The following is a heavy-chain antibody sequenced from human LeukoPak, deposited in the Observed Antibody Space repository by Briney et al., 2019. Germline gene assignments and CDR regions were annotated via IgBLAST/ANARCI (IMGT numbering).Heavy chain of an antibody. D-gene: IGHD3-10*01. CDR3: ARDRNPFGSGSRIDY. J-gene: IGHJ4*02. Sequence: GGSLRLSCAASGFTFSSYWMHWVRHAPGKGLVWVSRINSDGSSTSYADPVKGRFTISRDNAKNTLYLQMNSLRAEDTAVYYCARDRNPFGSGSRIDYWGQGTLVTVSS. CDR1: GFTFSSYW. CDR2: INSDGSST. V-gene: IGHV3-74*01.